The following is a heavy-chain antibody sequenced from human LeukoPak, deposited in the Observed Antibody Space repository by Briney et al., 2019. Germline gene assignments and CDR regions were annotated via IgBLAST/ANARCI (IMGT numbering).Heavy chain of an antibody. Sequence: PGGSLRLSCAASGFTFSSYGMHWVRQAPGKGLEWVAVISYDGSNKYYADSVKGRFTISRDNSKNTLYLQMNSLRAEDTAVYYCAIALIYGTVDYWGQGTLVTVSS. V-gene: IGHV3-30*03. J-gene: IGHJ4*02. D-gene: IGHD1-14*01. CDR1: GFTFSSYG. CDR2: ISYDGSNK. CDR3: AIALIYGTVDY.